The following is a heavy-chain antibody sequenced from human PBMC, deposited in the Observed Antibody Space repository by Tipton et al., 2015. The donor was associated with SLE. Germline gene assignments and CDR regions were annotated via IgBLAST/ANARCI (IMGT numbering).Heavy chain of an antibody. D-gene: IGHD3-22*01. J-gene: IGHJ4*02. CDR3: TRIPPDYNDRSGYYDY. CDR1: GFTFSSYA. CDR2: ISYDGSDK. Sequence: SLRLSCAASGFTFSSYAMHWVRQAPGKGLEWVAAISYDGSDKYYADSVKGRLTISRENSKNTLYLQMSSLRAEDTAVFFCTRIPPDYNDRSGYYDYWGQGTRATVSS. V-gene: IGHV3-30*04.